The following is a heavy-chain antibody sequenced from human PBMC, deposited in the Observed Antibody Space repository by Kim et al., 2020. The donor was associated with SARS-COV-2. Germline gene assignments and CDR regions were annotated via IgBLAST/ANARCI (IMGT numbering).Heavy chain of an antibody. CDR3: ARDNSAAAGLLDY. D-gene: IGHD6-13*01. V-gene: IGHV1-8*01. J-gene: IGHJ4*02. Sequence: YAQKFQGRVTMTRNTSISTAYMELSSLRSEDTAVYYCARDNSAAAGLLDYWGQGTLVTVSS.